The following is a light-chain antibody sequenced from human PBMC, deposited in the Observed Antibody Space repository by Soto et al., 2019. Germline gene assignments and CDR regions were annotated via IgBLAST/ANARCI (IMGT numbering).Light chain of an antibody. CDR1: QSVSSN. CDR3: QQYNDWPLK. CDR2: GAF. V-gene: IGKV3-15*01. J-gene: IGKJ1*01. Sequence: EIVMTQSPVTLSVSPGERATLSCRASQSVSSNLAWYQQKPGQAPSLLIYGAFTRATGIPARFSGTGSGTEFTLTISSLQSEDFALYYCQQYNDWPLKFGQGTKGDIK.